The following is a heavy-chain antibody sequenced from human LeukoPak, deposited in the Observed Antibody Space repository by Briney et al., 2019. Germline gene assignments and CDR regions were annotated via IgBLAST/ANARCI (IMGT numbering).Heavy chain of an antibody. V-gene: IGHV3-30*18. CDR3: AKESSSMIVVVTAFDY. D-gene: IGHD3-22*01. J-gene: IGHJ4*02. CDR1: GFTFSSYG. Sequence: QTGGSLRLSCAASGFTFSSYGMHWVRQAPGKGLEWVAVISYDGSNKYYADSVKGRFTISRDNSKNTLYLQMNSLRAEDTAVYYCAKESSSMIVVVTAFDYWGQGTLVTVSS. CDR2: ISYDGSNK.